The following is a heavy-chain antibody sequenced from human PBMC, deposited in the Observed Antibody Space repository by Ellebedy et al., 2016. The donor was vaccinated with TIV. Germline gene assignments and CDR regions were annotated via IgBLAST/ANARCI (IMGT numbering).Heavy chain of an antibody. J-gene: IGHJ4*02. D-gene: IGHD4-17*01. CDR2: IYSGGGT. CDR3: ASRPNGDYHFLDN. V-gene: IGHV3-66*01. Sequence: PGGSLRLSCAASGLIVSSHYMSWVRQGPGKRLEWVSIIYSGGGTYYADSVKGRFTISRDSSKNTLYLQMNSLRVEDTAVYYCASRPNGDYHFLDNWGQGTLVTVSS. CDR1: GLIVSSHY.